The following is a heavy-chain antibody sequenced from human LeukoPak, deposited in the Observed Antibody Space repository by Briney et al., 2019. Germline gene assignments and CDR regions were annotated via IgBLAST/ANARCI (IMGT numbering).Heavy chain of an antibody. D-gene: IGHD2-15*01. Sequence: GESLKISCKGSGYSFTSYWIGWVRQMPGKGLEWMGLIYPGDSDTRYSPSFQGQVTISADKSISTAYLQWSSLKASDTAMYYCARTNSNPNCSGGSCYSGYFDYWGQGTLVTVSS. CDR1: GYSFTSYW. CDR3: ARTNSNPNCSGGSCYSGYFDY. V-gene: IGHV5-51*01. J-gene: IGHJ4*02. CDR2: IYPGDSDT.